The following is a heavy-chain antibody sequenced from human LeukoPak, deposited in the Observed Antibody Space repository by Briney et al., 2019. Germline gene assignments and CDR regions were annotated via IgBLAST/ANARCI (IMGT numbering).Heavy chain of an antibody. CDR1: GGSFSGHY. J-gene: IGHJ6*02. CDR3: ARYTRGRNGMDV. D-gene: IGHD1-26*01. Sequence: SETLSLTCAVSGGSFSGHYLSWIRQSPGEGLEWIGDIYHGGNTNYNPSLKGRFTISVDTSKSQFSLRLSSVTAADTAVYYCARYTRGRNGMDVWGQGTTVTVSS. CDR2: IYHGGNT. V-gene: IGHV4-34*01.